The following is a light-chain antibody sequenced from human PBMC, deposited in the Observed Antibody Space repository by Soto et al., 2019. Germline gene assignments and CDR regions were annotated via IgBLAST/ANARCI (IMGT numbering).Light chain of an antibody. Sequence: QSALTQPASVSGSPGQSITISCTGTSSDVGAYKYVSWYQQHPGKAPKLMTFEVSNRPSGISNRFSGSRSGNTASLTISGLQAEDEADYYCSSYTDSSNYVFGTGTKLTVL. J-gene: IGLJ1*01. CDR1: SSDVGAYKY. CDR3: SSYTDSSNYV. CDR2: EVS. V-gene: IGLV2-14*01.